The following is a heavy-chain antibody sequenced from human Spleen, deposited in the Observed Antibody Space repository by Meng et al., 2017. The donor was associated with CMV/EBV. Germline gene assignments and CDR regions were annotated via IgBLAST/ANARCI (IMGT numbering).Heavy chain of an antibody. CDR3: ASLTVGATFGLVY. D-gene: IGHD1-26*01. Sequence: CAVYGGPFSDCSWACIRQPSGEVLESIVHIASGGGTSCIPSLRSRVTMSVDRSKDQFSLQLSSLTAADTAVYYCASLTVGATFGLVYWGQGTLVIVSS. V-gene: IGHV4-34*01. CDR2: IASGGGT. CDR1: GGPFSDCS. J-gene: IGHJ4*02.